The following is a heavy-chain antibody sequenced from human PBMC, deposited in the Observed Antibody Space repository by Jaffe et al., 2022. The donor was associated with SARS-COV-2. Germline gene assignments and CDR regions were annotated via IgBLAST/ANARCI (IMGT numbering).Heavy chain of an antibody. V-gene: IGHV3-11*01. CDR1: GFTFSDYY. J-gene: IGHJ3*02. CDR3: ATGRITMVRGVIILDGGIGDAFDI. CDR2: ISSSGSTI. Sequence: QVQLVESGGGLVKPGGSLRLSCAASGFTFSDYYMSWIRQAPGKGLEWVSYISSSGSTIYYADSVKGRFTISRDNAKNSLYLQMNSLRAEDTAVYYCATGRITMVRGVIILDGGIGDAFDIWGQGTMVTVSS. D-gene: IGHD3-10*01.